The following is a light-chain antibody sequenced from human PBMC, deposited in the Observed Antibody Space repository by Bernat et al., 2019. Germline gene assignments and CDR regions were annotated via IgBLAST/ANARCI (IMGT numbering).Light chain of an antibody. CDR3: QQRGNWPLT. CDR2: DAS. Sequence: EIVLTQSPATLSLSPGERATLSCRASQSVSSYLAWYQQKPGQAPRLLIYDASNSATGIPARFSGSGSGTDFTLTISSLEPEDFGVYYCQQRGNWPLTFGGGTKVEIK. CDR1: QSVSSY. V-gene: IGKV3-11*01. J-gene: IGKJ4*01.